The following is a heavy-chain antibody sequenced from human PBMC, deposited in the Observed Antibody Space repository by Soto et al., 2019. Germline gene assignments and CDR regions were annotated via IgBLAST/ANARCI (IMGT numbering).Heavy chain of an antibody. V-gene: IGHV1-69*06. CDR3: ASLGDGSGSSFDY. D-gene: IGHD3-10*01. CDR2: IIPIFGTA. J-gene: IGHJ4*02. CDR1: GGTFSSYA. Sequence: SVKVSCKASGGTFSSYAISWVRQAPGQGLEWMGGIIPIFGTANYAQKFQSRVTITADKSTSTAYMELSSLRSEDTAVYYCASLGDGSGSSFDYWGQGTLVTVSS.